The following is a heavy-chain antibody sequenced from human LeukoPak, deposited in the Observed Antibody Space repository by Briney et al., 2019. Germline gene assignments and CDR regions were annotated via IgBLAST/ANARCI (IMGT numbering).Heavy chain of an antibody. J-gene: IGHJ4*02. Sequence: GGSLRLSCAASGFTFSSYWMSWVRQASGKGLEWVANIKQDGSEKYYVDSVKGRFTISRDNAKNSLYLQMNSLRAEDTAVYYCAREGYDFWSGFGVDYWGQGTLVTVSS. D-gene: IGHD3-3*01. CDR3: AREGYDFWSGFGVDY. V-gene: IGHV3-7*01. CDR2: IKQDGSEK. CDR1: GFTFSSYW.